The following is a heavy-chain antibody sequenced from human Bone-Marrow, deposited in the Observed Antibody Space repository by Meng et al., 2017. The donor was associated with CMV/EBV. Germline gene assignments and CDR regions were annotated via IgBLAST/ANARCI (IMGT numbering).Heavy chain of an antibody. CDR3: AKSRGGMIAASGKGLYYGMDV. V-gene: IGHV3-23*03. CDR2: IYSGGSST. D-gene: IGHD6-13*01. Sequence: GGSLRPSCAASGFTFSSYAMSWVRQAPGKGLGWVSVIYSGGSSTYYADSVKGRFTISRDNSKNTLYLQMNSLRAEDTAVYYCAKSRGGMIAASGKGLYYGMDVWGQGTTVTVSS. J-gene: IGHJ6*02. CDR1: GFTFSSYA.